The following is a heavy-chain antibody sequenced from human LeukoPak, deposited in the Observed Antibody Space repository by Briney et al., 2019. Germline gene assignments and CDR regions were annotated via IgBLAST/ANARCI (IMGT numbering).Heavy chain of an antibody. CDR2: VSDSGNT. D-gene: IGHD4-23*01. CDR3: ARQGDGGRAYDH. V-gene: IGHV4-39*01. J-gene: IGHJ4*02. CDR1: AGSISSSSYY. Sequence: SETLSLTCPVSAGSISSSSYYWGWIRQPPGKGREWIGTVSDSGNTYYNSSLRSRVTISEDTSRSQFSLKLTSVTAADTAVYYCARQGDGGRAYDHWGQGTLVTVSS.